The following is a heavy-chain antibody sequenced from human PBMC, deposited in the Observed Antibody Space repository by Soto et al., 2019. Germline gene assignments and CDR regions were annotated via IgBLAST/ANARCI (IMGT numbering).Heavy chain of an antibody. J-gene: IGHJ4*02. CDR3: AKSTRGTSTWPDN. CDR1: GFIFKDYA. D-gene: IGHD1-1*01. V-gene: IGHV3-23*01. Sequence: GGSLRLSCEASGFIFKDYAMTWVRQAPGAGLEWVSTISSGGSTFYAESVRGRFTISRDNSKNTLYLQLNSLYTDDTAVYFCAKSTRGTSTWPDNWGQGSLVTVSS. CDR2: ISSGGST.